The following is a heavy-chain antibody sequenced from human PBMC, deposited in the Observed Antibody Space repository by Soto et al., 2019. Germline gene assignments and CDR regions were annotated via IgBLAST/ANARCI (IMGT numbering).Heavy chain of an antibody. CDR1: GFTFSSYG. Sequence: QVQLVESGGGVVQPGRSLRLSCAASGFTFSSYGMHWVRQAPGKGLEWVAVIWYDGSNKYYADSVKGRFTISRDNFKNTLYLQMNSLRAEDTAVYYCARDRGYCSGGSCYSFDYWGQGTLVTVSS. J-gene: IGHJ4*02. V-gene: IGHV3-33*01. CDR2: IWYDGSNK. CDR3: ARDRGYCSGGSCYSFDY. D-gene: IGHD2-15*01.